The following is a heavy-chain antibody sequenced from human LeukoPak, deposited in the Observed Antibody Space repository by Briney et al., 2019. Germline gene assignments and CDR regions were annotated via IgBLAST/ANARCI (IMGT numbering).Heavy chain of an antibody. Sequence: PSETLSLTCTVSGGSISSSSYYWGWIRQPPGKGLEWIGSIYYSGSTYYNPSLKSRVTISVDTSKNQFSLKLSSVTAADTAVYYCARLVQLERPDYWGQGALVTVSS. CDR2: IYYSGST. V-gene: IGHV4-39*01. CDR1: GGSISSSSYY. J-gene: IGHJ4*02. D-gene: IGHD1-1*01. CDR3: ARLVQLERPDY.